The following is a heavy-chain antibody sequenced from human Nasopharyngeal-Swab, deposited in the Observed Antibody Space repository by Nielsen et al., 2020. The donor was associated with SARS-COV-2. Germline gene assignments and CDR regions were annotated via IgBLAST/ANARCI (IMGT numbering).Heavy chain of an antibody. D-gene: IGHD6-19*01. CDR1: GLTFSSYS. CDR2: ISSSSSYI. CDR3: ARDGAYSSGWRDY. V-gene: IGHV3-21*01. J-gene: IGHJ4*02. Sequence: GGSLRLSCAASGLTFSSYSMNWVRQAPGKGLEWVSSISSSSSYIYYADSVKGRFTISRDNAKNSLYLQMNSLRAEDTAVYYCARDGAYSSGWRDYWGQGTLVTVSS.